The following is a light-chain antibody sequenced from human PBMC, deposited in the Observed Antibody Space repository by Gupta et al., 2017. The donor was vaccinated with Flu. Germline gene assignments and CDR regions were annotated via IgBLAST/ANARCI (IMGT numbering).Light chain of an antibody. Sequence: SALTHPASVYGSPGQPTTLPCTGTSNHIGAYNFVSWMQQIPSKAHKLMIYDVSIRPSEVSNRFSGSVSGMTASLTISGLEAEDEADYYCSSYTTSSTRVFGGGTNLTVL. CDR1: SNHIGAYNF. CDR2: DVS. J-gene: IGLJ3*02. CDR3: SSYTTSSTRV. V-gene: IGLV2-14*03.